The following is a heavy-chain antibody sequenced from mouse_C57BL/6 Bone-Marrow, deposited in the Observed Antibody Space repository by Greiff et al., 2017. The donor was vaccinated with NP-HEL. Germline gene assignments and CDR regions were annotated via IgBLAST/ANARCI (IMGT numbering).Heavy chain of an antibody. J-gene: IGHJ2*01. V-gene: IGHV14-4*01. D-gene: IGHD1-1*01. CDR2: IDPENGDT. Sequence: VQLQQSGAELVRPGASVKLSCTASGFNIKDDYMHWVKQRPEQGLEWIGWIDPENGDTEYASKFQGKATITADTSSNTAYLQLSSLPSEDTAVFYCTTVITTVVATGYWGQGTTLPVSA. CDR1: GFNIKDDY. CDR3: TTVITTVVATGY.